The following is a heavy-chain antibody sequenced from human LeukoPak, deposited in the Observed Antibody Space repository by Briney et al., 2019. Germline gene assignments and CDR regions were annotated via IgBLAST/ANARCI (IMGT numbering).Heavy chain of an antibody. CDR3: ASQPAAADVDY. D-gene: IGHD2-2*01. V-gene: IGHV3-7*03. CDR2: IKPDGSKK. J-gene: IGHJ4*02. CDR1: RFTFSSYW. Sequence: HPGGSLRLSCAASRFTFSSYWMTWVRQAPGKGLEWVANIKPDGSKKSYVDSVKGRFTISRDNAKNSLYLQMNSPRADDTGVYYCASQPAAADVDYWGQGTLVTVSS.